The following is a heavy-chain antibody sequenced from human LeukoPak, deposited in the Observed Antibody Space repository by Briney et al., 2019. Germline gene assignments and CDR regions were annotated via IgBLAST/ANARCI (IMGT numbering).Heavy chain of an antibody. J-gene: IGHJ4*02. CDR3: AKDHRDYDSSGSFDY. CDR2: ISYDGSHK. D-gene: IGHD3-22*01. V-gene: IGHV3-30*18. Sequence: GGPLRLSCVASGFTFSSYGMHWVRQAPGKGLEWVAVISYDGSHKYYADSVKGRFTISRDNSKNTLYLQMNSLRAEDTAVYSCAKDHRDYDSSGSFDYWGQGTLVTVSS. CDR1: GFTFSSYG.